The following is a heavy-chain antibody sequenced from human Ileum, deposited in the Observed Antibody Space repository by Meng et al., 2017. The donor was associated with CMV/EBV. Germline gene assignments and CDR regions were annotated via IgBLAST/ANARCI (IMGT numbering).Heavy chain of an antibody. CDR1: GFTFSTYA. V-gene: IGHV3-23*01. J-gene: IGHJ4*02. CDR3: AKSVGTTRYFDY. CDR2: ISGSGGST. D-gene: IGHD1-26*01. Sequence: CAASGFTFSTYAMSWVRQAPGKGLEWVSGISGSGGSTYYADSVKGRFTISRDNSKNTLYLQMNSLRAEDTAVYYCAKSVGTTRYFDYWGQGTLVTVSS.